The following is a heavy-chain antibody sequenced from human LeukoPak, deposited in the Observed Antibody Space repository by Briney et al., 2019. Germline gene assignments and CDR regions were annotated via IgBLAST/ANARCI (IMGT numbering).Heavy chain of an antibody. CDR3: ARGFWAPGAFDI. CDR1: GGSISSGDYY. CDR2: IYYSGST. V-gene: IGHV4-30-4*01. D-gene: IGHD3-16*01. Sequence: PSETLSLTCTVSGGSISSGDYYWSWIRQPPGKGLEWIGYIYYSGSTYYNPSLKSRVTISVDTSKNQFSLKLSSVTAADTAVYYCARGFWAPGAFDIWGQGTMVTVSS. J-gene: IGHJ3*02.